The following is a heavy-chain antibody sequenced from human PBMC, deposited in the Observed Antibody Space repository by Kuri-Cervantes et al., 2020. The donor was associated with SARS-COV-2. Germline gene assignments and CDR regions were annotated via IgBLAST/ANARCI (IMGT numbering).Heavy chain of an antibody. V-gene: IGHV5-51*01. CDR3: ARHIDDCGGDCQPNDGFDI. D-gene: IGHD2-21*01. CDR1: GYKFTNYW. J-gene: IGHJ3*02. CDR2: IYPDDSDT. Sequence: GESLKISCEGSGYKFTNYWIGWVRQMPGKGLEWMGVIYPDDSDTRYSPSFQGQVTISADKSIRTAYLQWNNLKASDTAIYYCARHIDDCGGDCQPNDGFDIWGQGTMVTVSS.